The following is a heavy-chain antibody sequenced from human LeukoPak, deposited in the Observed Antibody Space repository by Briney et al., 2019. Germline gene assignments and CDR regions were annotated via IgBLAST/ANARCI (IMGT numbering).Heavy chain of an antibody. CDR3: ARLPLRSIAVGYYGMDV. CDR1: GGTFSSYA. J-gene: IGHJ6*02. V-gene: IGHV1-69*13. CDR2: IIPIFGTA. Sequence: PVKVSCKASGGTFSSYAISWVRQAPGQGLEWMGGIIPIFGTANYAQKFQGRVTITADESTSTAYMELSSLRSEDTAVYYCARLPLRSIAVGYYGMDVWGQGTTVTVSS. D-gene: IGHD6-6*01.